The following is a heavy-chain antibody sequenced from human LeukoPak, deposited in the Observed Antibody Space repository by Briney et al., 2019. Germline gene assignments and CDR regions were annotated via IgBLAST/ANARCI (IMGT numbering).Heavy chain of an antibody. V-gene: IGHV4-59*13. Sequence: SETLSLTCTVSGGSISSYYWSWIRQPPGKGLEWIGYIYYSGSTNCNPSLKSRVTISVDASKNQFSLKLSSVTAADTAVYYCARGGSYYGYFDYWGQGTLVIVSS. J-gene: IGHJ4*02. D-gene: IGHD1-26*01. CDR3: ARGGSYYGYFDY. CDR2: IYYSGST. CDR1: GGSISSYY.